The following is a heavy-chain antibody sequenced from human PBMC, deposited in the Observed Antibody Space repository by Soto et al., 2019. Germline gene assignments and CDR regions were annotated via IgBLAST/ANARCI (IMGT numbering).Heavy chain of an antibody. CDR2: IDWDDDK. Sequence: SGPTLVNPTQTLTLTCTFSGFSLSTSGMCASWIRHPPVKALEWLALIDWDDDKYYSTSLKTRLNISKETYKKQVVLTMTNMDPVDTATYYCARITRAPYYYYYYGMDXWGQGTTVTVS. V-gene: IGHV2-70*01. CDR3: ARITRAPYYYYYYGMDX. CDR1: GFSLSTSGMC. J-gene: IGHJ6*02.